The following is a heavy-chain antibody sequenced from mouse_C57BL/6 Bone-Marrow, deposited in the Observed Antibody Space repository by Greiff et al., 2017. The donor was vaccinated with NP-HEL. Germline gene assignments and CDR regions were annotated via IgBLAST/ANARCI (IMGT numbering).Heavy chain of an antibody. D-gene: IGHD2-1*01. CDR1: GYTFTTYP. CDR2: FHPYNDDT. J-gene: IGHJ2*01. V-gene: IGHV1-47*01. CDR3: ARGGNYWYYFDY. Sequence: QVQLKQSGAELVKPGASVKMSCKASGYTFTTYPIEWVKQNHGKSLEWIGNFHPYNDDTEYKEKFKNKATLTVEKSSSTVYLELSRLTSDDSSVYYCARGGNYWYYFDYWGQGTTLTVSS.